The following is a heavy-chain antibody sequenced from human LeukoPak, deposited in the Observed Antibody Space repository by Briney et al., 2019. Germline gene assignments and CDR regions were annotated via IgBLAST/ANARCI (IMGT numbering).Heavy chain of an antibody. Sequence: GGSLRLSCAASGFTFSSYAMQWVRQAPGKGLEWVAVVSYDGSNKYYADSVKGRFTISRDNSKNTMYLQMNSLRAEDTAVYYCARDSRITMIVVVITLPDYWGQGTLVTVSS. D-gene: IGHD3-22*01. J-gene: IGHJ4*02. CDR1: GFTFSSYA. V-gene: IGHV3-30-3*01. CDR3: ARDSRITMIVVVITLPDY. CDR2: VSYDGSNK.